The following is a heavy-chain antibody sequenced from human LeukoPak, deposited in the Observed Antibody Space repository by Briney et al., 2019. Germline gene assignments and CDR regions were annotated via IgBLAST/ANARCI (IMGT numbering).Heavy chain of an antibody. V-gene: IGHV3-33*08. Sequence: GGSLRLSCAASGFTFSSYAMHWVRQAPGKGLEWVAVIWYDGSNKYYADSVKGRFTISRDNSKNTLYLQMNSLRAEDTAVYYCARGDDVWGSYLDYWGQGTLVTVSS. CDR3: ARGDDVWGSYLDY. J-gene: IGHJ4*02. CDR1: GFTFSSYA. D-gene: IGHD3-16*02. CDR2: IWYDGSNK.